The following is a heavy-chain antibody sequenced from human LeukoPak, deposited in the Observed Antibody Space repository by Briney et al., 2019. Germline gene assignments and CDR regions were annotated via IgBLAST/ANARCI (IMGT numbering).Heavy chain of an antibody. Sequence: GGSLRLSCSASGFTISNYAMHWVRQAPGKGLEYVSAISSNGDSTYYADSVKGRFIISRDNSKNSLSLHMNSLRAEDTAVYYCAKAPRYYYDSSGYPYYFDYWGQGTLVTVSS. CDR3: AKAPRYYYDSSGYPYYFDY. CDR1: GFTISNYA. CDR2: ISSNGDST. V-gene: IGHV3-64*04. J-gene: IGHJ4*02. D-gene: IGHD3-22*01.